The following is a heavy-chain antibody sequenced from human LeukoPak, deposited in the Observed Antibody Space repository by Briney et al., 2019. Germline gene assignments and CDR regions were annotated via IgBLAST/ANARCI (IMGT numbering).Heavy chain of an antibody. V-gene: IGHV3-15*01. D-gene: IGHD5-18*01. CDR1: GCTFSNAW. CDR2: IKSKTDGGTT. Sequence: GGSLRLSCAASGCTFSNAWMSWVRQAPGKGLEWVGRIKSKTDGGTTDYAAPVKGRFTISRDDSKNTLYLQMNSLKTEDTAAYYCTTGSDTAMVTYPFDYWGQGTLVTVSS. J-gene: IGHJ4*02. CDR3: TTGSDTAMVTYPFDY.